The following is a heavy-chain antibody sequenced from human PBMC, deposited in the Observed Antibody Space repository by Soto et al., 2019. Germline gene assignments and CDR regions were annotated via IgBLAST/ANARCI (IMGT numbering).Heavy chain of an antibody. CDR2: IYYSGST. Sequence: PSETLSLTCTVSGGSISSYYWSWIRQPPGKGLEWIGYIYYSGSTNYNPSLKSRVTRSVDTSKNQFSLKLSSVTAADTAVYYCARHGGGSYLLDYWRKGSLVGVCS. D-gene: IGHD1-26*01. CDR1: GGSISSYY. J-gene: IGHJ4*02. CDR3: ARHGGGSYLLDY. V-gene: IGHV4-59*08.